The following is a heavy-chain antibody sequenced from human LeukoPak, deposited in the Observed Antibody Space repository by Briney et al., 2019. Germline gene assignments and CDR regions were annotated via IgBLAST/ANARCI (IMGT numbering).Heavy chain of an antibody. CDR3: ARTALPWGMTMVRGVVVEGMDV. Sequence: PSETLSLTCTVSGGTISNSSYYWDWIRQPPGKGLEWVGAIYHSVTTHYNPSLKSRVTISVDTSKNQLSLKLASVTAADTAVYFCARTALPWGMTMVRGVVVEGMDVWGQGTTVTVSS. CDR1: GGTISNSSYY. D-gene: IGHD3-10*01. J-gene: IGHJ6*01. CDR2: IYHSVTT. V-gene: IGHV4-39*01.